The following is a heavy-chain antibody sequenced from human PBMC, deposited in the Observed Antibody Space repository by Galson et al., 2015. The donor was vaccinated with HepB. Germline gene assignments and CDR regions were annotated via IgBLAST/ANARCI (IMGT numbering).Heavy chain of an antibody. J-gene: IGHJ4*02. CDR1: GDSVSSNSAA. V-gene: IGHV6-1*01. Sequence: CAISGDSVSSNSAAWNWIRQSPSRGLEWLGRTYYRSKWYKEYAVSVKSRITINADTSQNQFSLQVNSVIPEDTAVYYCARDHAPVVPAAIGYWGQGTLVTVSS. CDR2: TYYRSKWYK. CDR3: ARDHAPVVPAAIGY. D-gene: IGHD2-2*01.